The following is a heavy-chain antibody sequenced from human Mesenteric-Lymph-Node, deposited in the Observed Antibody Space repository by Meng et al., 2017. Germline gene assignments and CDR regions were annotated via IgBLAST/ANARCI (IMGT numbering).Heavy chain of an antibody. Sequence: VGSGGGLVKLGGSRRLPCAASGFTFSDYYMSWIRQAPGKGLEWVSYISSSGSTIYYADSVKGRFTISRDNAKNSLYLQMNSLRAEDTAVYYCASQQWLDRDFDYWGQGTLVTVSS. J-gene: IGHJ4*02. CDR3: ASQQWLDRDFDY. CDR1: GFTFSDYY. D-gene: IGHD6-19*01. V-gene: IGHV3-11*01. CDR2: ISSSGSTI.